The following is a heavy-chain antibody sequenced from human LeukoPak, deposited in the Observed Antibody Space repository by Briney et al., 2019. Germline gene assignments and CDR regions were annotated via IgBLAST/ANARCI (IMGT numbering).Heavy chain of an antibody. V-gene: IGHV3-53*01. CDR2: IYSGGST. CDR3: ARGGCSSTSCHLYYYYYYGMDV. CDR1: GFTVSSNY. J-gene: IGHJ6*02. Sequence: GGPLRLSCAASGFTVSSNYMSWVRQAPGKGLEWVSVIYSGGSTYYADSVKGRFTISRDNSKNTLYLQMNSLRAEDTAVYYCARGGCSSTSCHLYYYYYYGMDVWGQGTTVSVSS. D-gene: IGHD2-2*01.